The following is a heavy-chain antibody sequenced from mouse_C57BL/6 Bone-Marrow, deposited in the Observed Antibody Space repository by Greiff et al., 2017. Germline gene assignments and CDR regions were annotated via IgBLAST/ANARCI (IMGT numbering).Heavy chain of an antibody. CDR2: INPNNGGT. CDR3: ARDDDAIDY. Sequence: VQLQQSGPELVKPGASVKISCKASGYTFTDYYMNWVKQSHGKSLEWIGDINPNNGGTSYNQKFKGKATLTVDKSSSTAYMELRSLTSEDSAVYYCARDDDAIDYWGQGTSVTVSS. V-gene: IGHV1-26*01. CDR1: GYTFTDYY. D-gene: IGHD2-3*01. J-gene: IGHJ4*01.